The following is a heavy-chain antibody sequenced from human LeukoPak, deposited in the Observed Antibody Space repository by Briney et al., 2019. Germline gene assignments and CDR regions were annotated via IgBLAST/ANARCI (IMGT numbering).Heavy chain of an antibody. J-gene: IGHJ4*02. CDR3: ARGYCSSTSCYGYFDY. D-gene: IGHD2-2*01. CDR2: IYYSGST. Sequence: TSETLSLTCTVSGGSISSGGYYWSWIRQHPGKGLEWIGYIYYSGSTYYNPSLKSRVTISVDTSKNQFSLKLSSVTAADTAVCYCARGYCSSTSCYGYFDYWGQGTLVTVSS. CDR1: GGSISSGGYY. V-gene: IGHV4-31*03.